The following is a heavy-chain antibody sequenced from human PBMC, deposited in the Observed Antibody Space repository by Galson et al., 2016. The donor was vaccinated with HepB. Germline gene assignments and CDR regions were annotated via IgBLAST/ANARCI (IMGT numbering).Heavy chain of an antibody. Sequence: SLRLSCAASGFAFSSFDMHWVRQATGKGLEWVSAIGTAGDTYYPDAVKGRFTISRENAKKSLSLQMNSLRDEDTAVYYCARGVGHDFWSSNYGFDYWGRGILVTVSS. CDR2: IGTAGDT. V-gene: IGHV3-13*01. J-gene: IGHJ4*02. CDR3: ARGVGHDFWSSNYGFDY. D-gene: IGHD3-3*01. CDR1: GFAFSSFD.